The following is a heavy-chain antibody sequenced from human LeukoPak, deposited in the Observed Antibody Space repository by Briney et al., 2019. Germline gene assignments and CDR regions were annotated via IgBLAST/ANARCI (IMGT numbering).Heavy chain of an antibody. D-gene: IGHD5-18*01. CDR3: ARDASRLAGNIPGFTPMMGLGTFDM. Sequence: GGSLRLSCAASGFSFGDYGMAWVRQAPGKRREGVAGILWNGVSANYAGSVKGRFTISRDNAKNSLYLQMNSLRAEDAALYYCARDASRLAGNIPGFTPMMGLGTFDMWGQGTLVTVSS. J-gene: IGHJ3*02. V-gene: IGHV3-20*04. CDR2: ILWNGVSA. CDR1: GFSFGDYG.